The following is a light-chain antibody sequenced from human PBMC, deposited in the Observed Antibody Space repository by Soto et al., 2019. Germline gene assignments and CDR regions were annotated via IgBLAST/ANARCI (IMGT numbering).Light chain of an antibody. V-gene: IGKV3-15*01. CDR2: GAS. CDR1: QSVSSN. J-gene: IGKJ1*01. Sequence: EIVMTQSTATLSVSPGERATLSCRASQSVSSNLAWYQQKPGQAPRLLIYGASTRATGIPARFSGSGSGTEFTLTISSLQSEDFAVYYCQQYNNWWTFGQGAMV. CDR3: QQYNNWWT.